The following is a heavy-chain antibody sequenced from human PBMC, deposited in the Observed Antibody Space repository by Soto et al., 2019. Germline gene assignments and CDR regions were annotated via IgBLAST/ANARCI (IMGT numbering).Heavy chain of an antibody. CDR3: AKRLGCSATKCYGLDS. Sequence: GGSLRLSCAASGFTFSSYSMAWVRQAPGKGLEWVSAINSGGSGTYYADSVKGRFTISRDDSKNTLYVEMNSLRDEDTAIYYCAKRLGCSATKCYGLDSWGQGTLVTVSS. J-gene: IGHJ4*02. D-gene: IGHD2-2*01. CDR1: GFTFSSYS. CDR2: INSGGSGT. V-gene: IGHV3-23*01.